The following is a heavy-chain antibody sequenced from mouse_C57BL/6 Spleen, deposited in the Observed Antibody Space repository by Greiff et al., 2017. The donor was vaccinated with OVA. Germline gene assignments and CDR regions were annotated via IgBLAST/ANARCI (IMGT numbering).Heavy chain of an antibody. CDR3: ATDSSVAY. Sequence: VKLQESGAELVKPGASVKMSCKASGYTFTSYWITWVKQRPGQGLEWIGDIYPGSGSTNYNEKFKSKATLTVDTSSSTAYMQLSSLTSEDSAVYYCATDSSVAYWGQGTLVTVSA. D-gene: IGHD3-2*02. V-gene: IGHV1-55*01. J-gene: IGHJ3*01. CDR2: IYPGSGST. CDR1: GYTFTSYW.